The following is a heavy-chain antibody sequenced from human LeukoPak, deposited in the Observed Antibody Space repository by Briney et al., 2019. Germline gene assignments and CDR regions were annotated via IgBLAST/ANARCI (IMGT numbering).Heavy chain of an antibody. D-gene: IGHD1-26*01. V-gene: IGHV3-69-1*01. CDR1: GGSINTYY. Sequence: ETLSLTCTASGGSINTYYWSWIRQPPGKGLEWVSSISSSSYIYYADSVKGRFTISRDNAKNSLYLQMNSLRAEDTAVYYCARISGSYVYLDYWGQGTLVTVSS. J-gene: IGHJ4*02. CDR2: ISSSSYI. CDR3: ARISGSYVYLDY.